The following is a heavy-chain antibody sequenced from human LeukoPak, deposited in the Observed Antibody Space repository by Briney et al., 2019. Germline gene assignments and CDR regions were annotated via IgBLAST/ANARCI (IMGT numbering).Heavy chain of an antibody. CDR2: ISYDGSNK. J-gene: IGHJ4*02. CDR1: GFTFSSYG. D-gene: IGHD1-26*01. Sequence: RSLRLSCAASGFTFSSYGMHWVRQAPGKGLEWVAVISYDGSNKYYADSVKGRFTISRDNSKNTLYLQMNSLRAEDTAVYYCAKDSAPWELRKDFDYWGQGTLVTVSS. CDR3: AKDSAPWELRKDFDY. V-gene: IGHV3-30*18.